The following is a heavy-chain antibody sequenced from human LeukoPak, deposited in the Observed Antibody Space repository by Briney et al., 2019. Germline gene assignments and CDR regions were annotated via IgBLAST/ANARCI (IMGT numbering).Heavy chain of an antibody. J-gene: IGHJ4*02. Sequence: SSVKVSCKAFRYTFTRNYMHWVRQAPGQEPEGMGVISPSGGSTTYAQKFQGRVTLTTDMSTSTDYLELSSLRSEDTAVYYCARFAVHRRLAVAGQFGLDYWGQGTLVTVSS. D-gene: IGHD6-19*01. CDR1: RYTFTRNY. CDR2: ISPSGGST. CDR3: ARFAVHRRLAVAGQFGLDY. V-gene: IGHV1-46*01.